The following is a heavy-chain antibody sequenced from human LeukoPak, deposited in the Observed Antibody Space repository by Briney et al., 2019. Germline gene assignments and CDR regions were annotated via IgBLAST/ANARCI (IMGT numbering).Heavy chain of an antibody. CDR1: GGSFSGYY. D-gene: IGHD6-13*01. V-gene: IGHV4-34*01. J-gene: IGHJ5*02. CDR3: ARANSIIAAAEWFDP. CDR2: INHSGST. Sequence: SETLSLTCAVYGGSFSGYYWSWIRQPPGKGLEWIGEINHSGSTNYSPSLKSRVTISVDTSKNQFSLKLSSVTAADTAVYYCARANSIIAAAEWFDPWGQGTLVTVSS.